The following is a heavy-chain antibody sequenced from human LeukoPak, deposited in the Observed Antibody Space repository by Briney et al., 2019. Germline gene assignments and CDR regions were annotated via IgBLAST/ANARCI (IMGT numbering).Heavy chain of an antibody. J-gene: IGHJ5*02. D-gene: IGHD6-19*01. V-gene: IGHV1-2*02. CDR2: INPNSGGT. Sequence: GASVKVSCKASGYTLSGYYMHWVRQAPGQGLEWMGWINPNSGGTNFAQKFQGRVTMTRDTSISTVYMELSRLRSDDTAVYYCARDSSGWSYHWGQGTLVTVSS. CDR3: ARDSSGWSYH. CDR1: GYTLSGYY.